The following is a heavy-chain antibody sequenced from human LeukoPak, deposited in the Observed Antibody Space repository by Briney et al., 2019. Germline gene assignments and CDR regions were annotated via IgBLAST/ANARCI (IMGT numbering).Heavy chain of an antibody. Sequence: ASVKVSCKASGYTFTSYYMHWVRQAPGQGLEWMGIINPSGGSTSYAQKFQGRVTMTTDTSTSTAYMELRSLRSDDTAVYYCARPSYYDFWSGYYSSYYYYGMDVWGQGTTVTVSS. V-gene: IGHV1-46*01. CDR2: INPSGGST. D-gene: IGHD3-3*01. CDR1: GYTFTSYY. CDR3: ARPSYYDFWSGYYSSYYYYGMDV. J-gene: IGHJ6*02.